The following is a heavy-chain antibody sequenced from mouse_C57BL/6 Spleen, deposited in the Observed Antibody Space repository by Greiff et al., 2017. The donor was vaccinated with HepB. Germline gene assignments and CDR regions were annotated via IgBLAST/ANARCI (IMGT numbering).Heavy chain of an antibody. V-gene: IGHV1-54*01. Sequence: QVQLQQSGAELVRPGTSVKVSCQASGYAFTNYLIEWVKQRPGQGLEWIGVINPGSGGTNYNEKFKGKATLTADKSSSTAYMQLSSLTSEDSAVYFCARSVVDDYWGQGTTLTVSS. CDR1: GYAFTNYL. J-gene: IGHJ2*01. CDR3: ARSVVDDY. D-gene: IGHD1-1*01. CDR2: INPGSGGT.